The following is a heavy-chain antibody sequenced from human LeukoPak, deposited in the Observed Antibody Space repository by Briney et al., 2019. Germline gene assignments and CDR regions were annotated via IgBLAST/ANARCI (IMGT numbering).Heavy chain of an antibody. Sequence: SETLSLTCTVSSGSFRTYYWSWIRQPPGKGLEWIGYIFYNEGTSYNPSLKSRATISVDTSNNQLSLKVNSVTAADTAMYYCVKSNSRYQPWTLDIWGRGTMVTVSS. V-gene: IGHV4-59*01. CDR2: IFYNEGT. D-gene: IGHD2-2*01. CDR3: VKSNSRYQPWTLDI. J-gene: IGHJ3*02. CDR1: SGSFRTYY.